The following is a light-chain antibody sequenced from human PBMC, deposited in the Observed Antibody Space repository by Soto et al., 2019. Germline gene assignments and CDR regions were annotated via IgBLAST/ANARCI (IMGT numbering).Light chain of an antibody. CDR3: QQYNNWPPWT. CDR2: GAS. Sequence: EIVMTQSPATLSVSPGERATLSCRASQSVSSNLAWYQQKPGQAPRLLIYGASTRATGIPARFSGSGSGTEFTLTISSLPSEDFAVYYCQQYNNWPPWTFGQGTTVDIK. CDR1: QSVSSN. J-gene: IGKJ1*01. V-gene: IGKV3-15*01.